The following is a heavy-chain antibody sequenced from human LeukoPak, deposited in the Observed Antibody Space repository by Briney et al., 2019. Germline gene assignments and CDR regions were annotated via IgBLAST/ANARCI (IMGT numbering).Heavy chain of an antibody. CDR1: GVSISSDDYF. Sequence: SETLSLTCTVSGVSISSDDYFWGWIRQSPGKGLEWIASVSYSGTVYYNPSLESRVTISLDTSKNQFSLTMNSVTAADTALYYCARDSTKYSSGWPNMDVWGKGTTVTISS. D-gene: IGHD6-19*01. V-gene: IGHV4-39*07. CDR2: VSYSGTV. CDR3: ARDSTKYSSGWPNMDV. J-gene: IGHJ6*03.